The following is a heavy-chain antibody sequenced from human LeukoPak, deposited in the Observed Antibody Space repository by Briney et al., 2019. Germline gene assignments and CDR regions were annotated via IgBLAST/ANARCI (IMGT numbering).Heavy chain of an antibody. CDR3: AELGITMIGGV. Sequence: GGSLRLSCAASGFTFSRYEMNWVRQAPGKGLEGVSYISSSGSTIYYADSVKGRCTISRDNAKNSLYLQMNSLRAEDPAVSYCAELGITMIGGVWGKGTTVTIPS. CDR2: ISSSGSTI. D-gene: IGHD3-10*02. J-gene: IGHJ6*04. CDR1: GFTFSRYE. V-gene: IGHV3-48*03.